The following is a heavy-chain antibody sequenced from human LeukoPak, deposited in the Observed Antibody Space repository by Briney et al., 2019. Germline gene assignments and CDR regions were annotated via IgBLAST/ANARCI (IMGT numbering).Heavy chain of an antibody. J-gene: IGHJ4*02. CDR2: INQDGSEK. V-gene: IGHV3-7*03. CDR3: ARGDRYFDWLPFDY. CDR1: GYTFSSYW. D-gene: IGHD3-9*01. Sequence: GGSLRLSCAASGYTFSSYWMSWVRQAPGKGLEWVANINQDGSEKYYVDSVKGRFTISRDNAKNSLYLQMNSLRAEDTAVYYCARGDRYFDWLPFDYWGQGTLVTVSS.